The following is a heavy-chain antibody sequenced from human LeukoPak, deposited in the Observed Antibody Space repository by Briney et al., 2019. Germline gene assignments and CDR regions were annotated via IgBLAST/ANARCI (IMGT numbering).Heavy chain of an antibody. V-gene: IGHV3-53*01. CDR2: IYSGGST. J-gene: IGHJ3*02. CDR3: ARWSGYYYNDAFDI. D-gene: IGHD3-22*01. Sequence: GSLRLSCAASGFTLSSNYMSWIRQAPGKGLEWVSVIYSGGSTYYADSVKGRFTISRDNSKNTLYLQMNSLRAEDTAVYYCARWSGYYYNDAFDIWGQGTMVTVSS. CDR1: GFTLSSNY.